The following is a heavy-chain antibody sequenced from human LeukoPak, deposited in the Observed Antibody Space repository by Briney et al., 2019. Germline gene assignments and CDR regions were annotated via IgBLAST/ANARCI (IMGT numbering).Heavy chain of an antibody. J-gene: IGHJ4*02. Sequence: GGSLRLSCAASGFTFSKYAMHWVRQAPGKGLEWVAFIRHDGSDKYYIDSVKDRFIISRDNSKNTLYLQMNSLRTEDTAVYYCARAPTDDYGDYSFDYWGQGTLVTVSS. CDR2: IRHDGSDK. CDR1: GFTFSKYA. D-gene: IGHD4-17*01. CDR3: ARAPTDDYGDYSFDY. V-gene: IGHV3-30*02.